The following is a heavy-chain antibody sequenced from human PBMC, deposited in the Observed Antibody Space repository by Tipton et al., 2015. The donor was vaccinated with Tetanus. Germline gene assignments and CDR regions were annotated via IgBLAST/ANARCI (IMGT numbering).Heavy chain of an antibody. CDR3: ASHYGSGSDDAFDI. V-gene: IGHV4-4*07. CDR2: IYTSGST. D-gene: IGHD3-10*01. J-gene: IGHJ3*02. CDR1: GGSISSYY. Sequence: TLSLTCTVSGGSISSYYWSWIRQPAGKGLGWIGRIYTSGSTNYNPSLKSRVTMSVDTAKNQFSLKLSSVTAADTAVYYCASHYGSGSDDAFDIWGQGTMVTVSS.